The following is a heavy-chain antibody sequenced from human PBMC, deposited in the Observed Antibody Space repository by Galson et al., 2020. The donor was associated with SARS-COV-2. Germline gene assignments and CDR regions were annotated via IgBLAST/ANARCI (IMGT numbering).Heavy chain of an antibody. CDR1: GFIFSNHW. J-gene: IGHJ4*02. Sequence: GGSLSLSCATSGFIFSNHWMTWVRQAPGKGLEWVANIKQDGSEKYYVDSVKGRFTISSDNARDSLYLQMNSLRAEDTAVYYCARVRPGYFDYGGQGTLFTVSS. CDR2: IKQDGSEK. V-gene: IGHV3-7*01. CDR3: ARVRPGYFDY.